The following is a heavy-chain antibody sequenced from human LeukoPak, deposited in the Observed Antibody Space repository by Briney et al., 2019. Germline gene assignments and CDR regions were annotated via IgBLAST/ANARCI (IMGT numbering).Heavy chain of an antibody. CDR3: AKDQGSSSGWYSRDGFAL. V-gene: IGHV3-30-3*01. Sequence: PGGSLRLSCAASGFTFSSYAMHWVRQAPGKGLEWVAVISYDGSNKYYADSVKGRFTISRDNSKNTLYLQMNSLRAEDTAVYYCAKDQGSSSGWYSRDGFALWGRGTMVTVSS. J-gene: IGHJ3*01. CDR1: GFTFSSYA. D-gene: IGHD6-19*01. CDR2: ISYDGSNK.